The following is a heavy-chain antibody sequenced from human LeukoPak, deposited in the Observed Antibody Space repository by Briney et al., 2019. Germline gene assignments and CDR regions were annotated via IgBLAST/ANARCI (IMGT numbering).Heavy chain of an antibody. Sequence: TGGSLRLSCAASGFTFSNYWMSWVRQAPGKGLQWVANIKQDGSEKYYVDSVKGRFTISRDNAKNSLYVQMNSLRAEDTAVYYCATSPVYSYGHPYYFDYWGQGTLVTVSS. V-gene: IGHV3-7*01. CDR2: IKQDGSEK. CDR1: GFTFSNYW. D-gene: IGHD5-18*01. CDR3: ATSPVYSYGHPYYFDY. J-gene: IGHJ4*02.